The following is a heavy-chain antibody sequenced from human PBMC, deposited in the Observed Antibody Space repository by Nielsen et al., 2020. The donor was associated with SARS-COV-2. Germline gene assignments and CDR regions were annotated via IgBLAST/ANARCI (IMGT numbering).Heavy chain of an antibody. D-gene: IGHD4-17*01. CDR2: IYHSGST. J-gene: IGHJ4*02. CDR1: GGSINNYY. Sequence: SETLSLTCTVSGGSINNYYWNWIRQPPGKGLEWIGYIYHSGSTSYNPSLKSRVSMSLDTSKNQFSLKLSSVTAADTAVYYCARDLYGDFFDYWGQGTLVTVSS. V-gene: IGHV4-59*12. CDR3: ARDLYGDFFDY.